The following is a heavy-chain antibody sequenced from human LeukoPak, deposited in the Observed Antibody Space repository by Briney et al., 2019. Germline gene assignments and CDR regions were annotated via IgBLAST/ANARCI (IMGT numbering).Heavy chain of an antibody. J-gene: IGHJ3*02. D-gene: IGHD1-14*01. CDR3: AKPARTDAFDI. Sequence: GGSLRLSCAASGFTFRNYAVSWVRQAPGKGLEWVSAISGSGINTYYADSVKGRFTISRDNSKNTLYLQMNSLRAEDTAVYYCAKPARTDAFDIWGQGTMITVSS. V-gene: IGHV3-23*01. CDR2: ISGSGINT. CDR1: GFTFRNYA.